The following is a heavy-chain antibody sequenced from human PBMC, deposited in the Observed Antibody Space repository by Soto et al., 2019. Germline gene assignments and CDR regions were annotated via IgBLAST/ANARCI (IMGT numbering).Heavy chain of an antibody. CDR1: GFTFSSYG. J-gene: IGHJ6*02. D-gene: IGHD5-18*01. V-gene: IGHV3-30*03. CDR2: ISYDGSNK. Sequence: QVQLVESGGGVVQPGRSLRLSCAASGFTFSSYGMHWVRQAPGKGLEWVAVISYDGSNKYYADSVKGRFTISRDNSKNTLYLQMNSLRAEDAAVYYCATDVQLGSWAYGMDVWGQGTTVTVSS. CDR3: ATDVQLGSWAYGMDV.